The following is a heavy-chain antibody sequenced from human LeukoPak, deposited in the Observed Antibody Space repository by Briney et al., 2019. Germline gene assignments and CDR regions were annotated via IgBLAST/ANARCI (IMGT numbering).Heavy chain of an antibody. V-gene: IGHV1-2*02. CDR1: GYTFTGYY. CDR3: ARANDYSNYFDY. D-gene: IGHD4-11*01. J-gene: IGHJ4*02. Sequence: ASVKVSCTASGYTFTGYYMHWVRQAPGQGLEWMGWINPNSGGTNYAQKFQGRVTMTRDTSISTAYMELSRLRSDDTAVYYCARANDYSNYFDYWGQGTLVTVSS. CDR2: INPNSGGT.